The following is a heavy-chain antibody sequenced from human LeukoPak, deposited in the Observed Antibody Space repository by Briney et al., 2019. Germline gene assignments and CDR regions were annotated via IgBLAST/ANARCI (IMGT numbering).Heavy chain of an antibody. Sequence: SETLSITCAVYGGSFSGYYWSWIRQPPGKGLEWIGEINNSGSTNYNPSLKSRVTISVDTSKNQFSLKLSSVTAADTAVYYCARVGYSSELDYWGHGAPVTVSS. CDR2: INNSGST. CDR1: GGSFSGYY. J-gene: IGHJ4*01. V-gene: IGHV4-34*01. D-gene: IGHD6-19*01. CDR3: ARVGYSSELDY.